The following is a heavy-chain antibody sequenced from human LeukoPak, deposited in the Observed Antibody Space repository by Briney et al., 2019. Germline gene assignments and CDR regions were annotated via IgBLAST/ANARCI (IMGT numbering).Heavy chain of an antibody. CDR2: ISGSGGST. CDR1: GFTFSSYA. Sequence: GGSLRLSCAASGFTFSSYAMSWVRQTPGKGLEWVSAISGSGGSTYYADSVKGRFTISRDNSKNTLYLQMNSLRAEDTAVYYCAKDREVLISFIDYWGQGTLVTVSS. J-gene: IGHJ4*02. CDR3: AKDREVLISFIDY. V-gene: IGHV3-23*01. D-gene: IGHD1-26*01.